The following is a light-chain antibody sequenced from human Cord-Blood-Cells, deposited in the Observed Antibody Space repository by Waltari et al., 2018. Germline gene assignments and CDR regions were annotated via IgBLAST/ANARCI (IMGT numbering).Light chain of an antibody. CDR2: EVS. J-gene: IGLJ2*01. Sequence: QSALTQPPSVSGSPGQSVTISCTGTSSDVGSYNRVSWYQQPPGTAPKLMIYEVSNRPSGVPDRFSGSKSGNTASLTISGLQAEDEADYYCSSYTSSSIVVFGEGTKLTVL. CDR3: SSYTSSSIVV. CDR1: SSDVGSYNR. V-gene: IGLV2-18*02.